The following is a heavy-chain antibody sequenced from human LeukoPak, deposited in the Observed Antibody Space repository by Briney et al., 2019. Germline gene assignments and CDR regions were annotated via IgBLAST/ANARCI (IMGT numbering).Heavy chain of an antibody. CDR3: ARVVVPAEDYYYYGMDV. V-gene: IGHV3-30-3*01. Sequence: GGSLRLSCAASGFTFSSYAMHWVRQAPGKGLEWVAVISYDGSNKYYADSVKGRFTISRDNSKNTLYLQMNSLRAEDTAVYYCARVVVPAEDYYYYGMDVWGQGTTVTVSS. CDR1: GFTFSSYA. D-gene: IGHD2-2*01. CDR2: ISYDGSNK. J-gene: IGHJ6*02.